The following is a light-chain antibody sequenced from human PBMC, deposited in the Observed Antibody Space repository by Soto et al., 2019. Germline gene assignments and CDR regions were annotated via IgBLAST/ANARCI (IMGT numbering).Light chain of an antibody. CDR2: GNS. V-gene: IGLV1-40*01. Sequence: QSVLTQPPSVSGAPGQRVTISFTGSSSNIGAGFDVHWYQQLPGTAPKLLIYGNSNRPSGVPDRFSGSKSATSASLAITGLQAEDEADYYCQSYDSSLSGSYVFGTGTKLTVL. CDR3: QSYDSSLSGSYV. CDR1: SSNIGAGFD. J-gene: IGLJ1*01.